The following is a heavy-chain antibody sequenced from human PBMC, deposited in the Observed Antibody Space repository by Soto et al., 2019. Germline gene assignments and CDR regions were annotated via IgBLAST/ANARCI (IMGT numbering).Heavy chain of an antibody. CDR1: GGTFSSYA. CDR2: IIPIFGTA. V-gene: IGHV1-69*13. J-gene: IGHJ5*02. Sequence: SVKVSFKASGGTFSSYAISWVRRAPGQGLEWMGGIIPIFGTANYAQKFQGRVTITADESTSTAYMELSSLRSEDTAVYYCARYGEVTTPYNWFDPWGQGTLVTVSS. D-gene: IGHD4-17*01. CDR3: ARYGEVTTPYNWFDP.